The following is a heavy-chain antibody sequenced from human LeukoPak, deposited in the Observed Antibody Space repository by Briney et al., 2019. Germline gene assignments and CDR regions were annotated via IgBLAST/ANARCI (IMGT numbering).Heavy chain of an antibody. CDR3: GRGKDSYYYGVDV. Sequence: ASVKVSFKASGFTFVAFGISWVRQAPGQGLEWVGCISGYIAAANYAQKFQDRVTMTTDRSTSTAYLELVSLRPDDTAVYYCGRGKDSYYYGVDVWGQGTTVTVSS. J-gene: IGHJ6*02. CDR2: ISGYIAAA. D-gene: IGHD3-10*01. V-gene: IGHV1-18*01. CDR1: GFTFVAFG.